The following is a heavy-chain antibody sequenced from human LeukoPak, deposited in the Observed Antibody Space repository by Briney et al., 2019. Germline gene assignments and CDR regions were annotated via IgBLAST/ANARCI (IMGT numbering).Heavy chain of an antibody. CDR2: IIPIFGTA. J-gene: IGHJ4*02. V-gene: IGHV1-69*13. Sequence: SVKVSCKASGYTFTDYYIHWVRQAPGQGLEWMGGIIPIFGTANYAQKFQGRVTITADESTSTAYMELSSLRSEDTAVYYCARGDCSSTSCPRDYWGQGTLVTVSS. CDR3: ARGDCSSTSCPRDY. CDR1: GYTFTDYY. D-gene: IGHD2-2*01.